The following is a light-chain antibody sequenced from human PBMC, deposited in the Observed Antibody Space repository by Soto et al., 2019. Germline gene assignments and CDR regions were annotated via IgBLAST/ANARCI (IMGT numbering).Light chain of an antibody. Sequence: EIVLTQSPGTLSLSPGEGATLSCRASQSVSSNYLAWYQQKPGQAPRLLIFGASNRASDIPDRCSGSGSGTDLPLTISRLEPEDFAVYYCQQYGSSPPYTFGQGAKLPIK. V-gene: IGKV3-20*01. J-gene: IGKJ2*01. CDR3: QQYGSSPPYT. CDR2: GAS. CDR1: QSVSSNY.